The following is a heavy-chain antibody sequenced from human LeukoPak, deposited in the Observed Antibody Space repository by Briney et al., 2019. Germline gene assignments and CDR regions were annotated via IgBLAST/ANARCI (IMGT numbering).Heavy chain of an antibody. CDR3: ARVAKTWIQLWYIDY. J-gene: IGHJ4*02. CDR1: GFTFDDYA. D-gene: IGHD5-18*01. CDR2: ISWNSGSI. Sequence: GGSLRLSCAASGFTFDDYAMHWVRQAPGKGLEWVSGISWNSGSIGYADSVKGRFTISRDNAKNSLYLQMNSLRAEDTAVYYCARVAKTWIQLWYIDYWGQGTLVTVSS. V-gene: IGHV3-9*01.